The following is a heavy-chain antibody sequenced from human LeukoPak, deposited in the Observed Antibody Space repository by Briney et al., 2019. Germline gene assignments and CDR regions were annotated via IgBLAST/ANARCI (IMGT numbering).Heavy chain of an antibody. V-gene: IGHV3-21*06. CDR1: GFTFSSYS. J-gene: IGHJ6*04. CDR3: ARVVDV. Sequence: GGSLRLSCAASGFTFSSYSMNWVRQAPGKGLEWVSSISSTSNYIYYADSVKSRFTISRDNAKNSLYLQMNSLRAEDTAVYSGARVVDVWGKGTTVTVSS. CDR2: ISSTSNYI.